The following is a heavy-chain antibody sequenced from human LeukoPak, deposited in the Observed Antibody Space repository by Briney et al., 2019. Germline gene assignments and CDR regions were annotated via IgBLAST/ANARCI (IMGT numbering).Heavy chain of an antibody. D-gene: IGHD1-1*01. CDR2: ISSGSSTI. V-gene: IGHV3-48*04. Sequence: PGGSLRLSCAASGFTFSTYSMSWVRQAPGKGLEWVSYISSGSSTIYYADSVKGRFTISRDNAKNSLYLQMNSLRTEDTAVYYCAKAGGMDYHFDYWGRGTLVTVSS. CDR3: AKAGGMDYHFDY. J-gene: IGHJ4*02. CDR1: GFTFSTYS.